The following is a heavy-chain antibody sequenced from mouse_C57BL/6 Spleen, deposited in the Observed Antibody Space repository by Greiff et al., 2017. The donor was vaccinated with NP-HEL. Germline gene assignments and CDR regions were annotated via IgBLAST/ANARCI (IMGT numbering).Heavy chain of an antibody. D-gene: IGHD4-1*01. CDR1: GYTFTSYW. CDR2: IDPSDSET. CDR3: ARWDGPHYYAMDY. J-gene: IGHJ4*01. Sequence: QVQLQQPGAELVRPGSSVKLSCKASGYTFTSYWMHWVKQRPIQGLEWIGNIDPSDSETTYNQKFKDKATLTVDKSSSTAYMQLSSLTSEDSAVYYCARWDGPHYYAMDYWGQGTSVTVSS. V-gene: IGHV1-52*01.